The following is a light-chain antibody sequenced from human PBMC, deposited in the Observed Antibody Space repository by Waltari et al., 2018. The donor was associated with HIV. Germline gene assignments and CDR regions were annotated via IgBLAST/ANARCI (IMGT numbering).Light chain of an antibody. CDR3: QVWDSSSDHPV. V-gene: IGLV3-21*04. J-gene: IGLJ3*02. CDR1: NIGSKS. Sequence: SYVLTQPPSVSVAPGKTARITCGGDNIGSKSVHGYQQKPGQAPVLVIYDDSDRPSGIPERFSGSNSGNTATLTISRVEAGDEADYYCQVWDSSSDHPVFGGGTKLTVL. CDR2: DDS.